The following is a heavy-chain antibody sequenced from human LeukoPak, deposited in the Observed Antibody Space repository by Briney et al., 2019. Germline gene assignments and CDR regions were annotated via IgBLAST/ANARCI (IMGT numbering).Heavy chain of an antibody. D-gene: IGHD2-2*01. CDR1: GGSISSYY. V-gene: IGHV4-59*01. J-gene: IGHJ3*02. CDR2: IYYSGST. CDR3: AGYQLLLDAFDI. Sequence: SETLSLTCTVSGGSISSYYWSWIRQPPGKGLEWIGYIYYSGSTNHNPSLKSRVTISVDTSKNQFSLKLSSVTAADTAVYYCAGYQLLLDAFDIWGQGTMVTVSS.